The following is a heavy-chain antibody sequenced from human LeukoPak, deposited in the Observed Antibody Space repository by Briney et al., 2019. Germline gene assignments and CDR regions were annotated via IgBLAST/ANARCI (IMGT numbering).Heavy chain of an antibody. V-gene: IGHV4-4*02. CDR1: GGSISGTNW. CDR2: IYYSGST. D-gene: IGHD5-12*01. CDR3: ARDNSGYDEKYYYYGMDV. Sequence: PSGTLSLTCGVSGGSISGTNWWSWVRQPPGQGLEWIGEIYYSGSTNYNPSLKSRVTISVDTSKNQFSLKLSSVTAADTAVYYCARDNSGYDEKYYYYGMDVWGQGTTVTVSS. J-gene: IGHJ6*02.